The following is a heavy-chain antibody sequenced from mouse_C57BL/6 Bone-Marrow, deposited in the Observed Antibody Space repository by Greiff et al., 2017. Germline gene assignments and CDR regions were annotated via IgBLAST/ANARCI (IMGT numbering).Heavy chain of an antibody. V-gene: IGHV2-9-1*01. Sequence: VMLVESGPGLVAPSQSLSITCTVSGFSLTSYAISWVRQPPGKGLEWLGVIWTGGGTNYYSALKSRLSISKDNSKSQVFLKMNSLQTDDGATYYCAGEWDCPSGVAYWGQGTLVTVSA. CDR1: GFSLTSYA. J-gene: IGHJ3*01. CDR2: IWTGGGT. D-gene: IGHD4-1*01. CDR3: AGEWDCPSGVAY.